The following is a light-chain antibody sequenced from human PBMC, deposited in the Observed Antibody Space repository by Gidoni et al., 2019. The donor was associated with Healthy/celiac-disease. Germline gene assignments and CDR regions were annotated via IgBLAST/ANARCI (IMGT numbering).Light chain of an antibody. J-gene: IGKJ1*01. Sequence: ELLLTQSPATLSLSPLERATLSCRASQSVSSYLAWYQQKPGQAPRLLIYGASTRDTGIPARFSGSGSGTEFTLTISSLQSEDVAVYYCQQYNNWPRMFGQGTKVEIK. CDR1: QSVSSY. CDR2: GAS. V-gene: IGKV3-15*01. CDR3: QQYNNWPRM.